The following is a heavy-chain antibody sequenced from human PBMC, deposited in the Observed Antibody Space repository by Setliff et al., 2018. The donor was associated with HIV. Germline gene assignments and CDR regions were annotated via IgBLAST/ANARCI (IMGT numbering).Heavy chain of an antibody. CDR3: ARKLRPGHGVDV. J-gene: IGHJ6*02. V-gene: IGHV3-7*01. CDR1: GFTFRSYG. Sequence: GGSLRLSCAAFGFTFRSYGMCWVRQAPGKGLEWVANIGQDGSEKNYVDSVKGRFTISRDNAKNSMDLQMNSLRAEDTAIYYCARKLRPGHGVDVWGQGTTVTVS. CDR2: IGQDGSEK. D-gene: IGHD3-10*01.